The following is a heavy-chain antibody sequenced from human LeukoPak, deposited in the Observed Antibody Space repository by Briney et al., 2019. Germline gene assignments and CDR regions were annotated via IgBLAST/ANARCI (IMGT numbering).Heavy chain of an antibody. D-gene: IGHD6-13*01. CDR3: ARSRGYSESYHDY. V-gene: IGHV1-8*01. CDR1: GYTFSYYD. Sequence: GASVKVSCKASGYTFSYYDINWVRQATGQGLEWMGWMNPKTGDTGYAQNFQGRVTMTRDTSISTAYMELSSLRPEDTAVYYCARSRGYSESYHDYWGQGTLVTVSS. CDR2: MNPKTGDT. J-gene: IGHJ4*02.